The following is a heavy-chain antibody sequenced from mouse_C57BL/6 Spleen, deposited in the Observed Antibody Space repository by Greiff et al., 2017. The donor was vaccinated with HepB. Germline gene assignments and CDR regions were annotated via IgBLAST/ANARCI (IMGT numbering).Heavy chain of an antibody. J-gene: IGHJ3*01. CDR3: ARGDYSNYPAWFAY. V-gene: IGHV5-17*01. Sequence: EVQLVESGGGLVKPGGSLKLSCAASGFTFSDYGMHWVRQAPEKGLEWVAYISSGSSTIYYADTVKGRFTISRDNAKNTLFLQMTSLRSEDTAMYYCARGDYSNYPAWFAYWGQGTLVTVSA. CDR1: GFTFSDYG. CDR2: ISSGSSTI. D-gene: IGHD2-5*01.